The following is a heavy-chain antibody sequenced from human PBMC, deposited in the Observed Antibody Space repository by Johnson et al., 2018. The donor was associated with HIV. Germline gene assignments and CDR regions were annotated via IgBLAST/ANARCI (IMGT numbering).Heavy chain of an antibody. D-gene: IGHD6-13*01. J-gene: IGHJ3*02. CDR3: AKDLGGAHSSPRAFDI. CDR1: GFTVSSNY. CDR2: IYSGGST. V-gene: IGHV3-66*02. Sequence: VQLVESGGGLVKPGGSLRLSCAASGFTVSSNYMSWVRQAPEKGLEWVSVIYSGGSTYYADSVKGRFTISRDNSKNTLYLQMNSLRAEDTAVYYCAKDLGGAHSSPRAFDIWGQGTMVTVSS.